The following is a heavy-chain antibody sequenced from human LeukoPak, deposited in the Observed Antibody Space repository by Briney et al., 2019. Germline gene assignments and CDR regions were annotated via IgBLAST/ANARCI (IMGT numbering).Heavy chain of an antibody. Sequence: SETLSLTCAVYGGSFSGYYWSWIRQPPGKGLEWIGEINHSGSTNYNPSLKSRVTISVDTSKNQFSLKLSSVTAADTAVYYCARTPYCSGGSCYSGSDAFDIWGQGTMVTVSS. CDR2: INHSGST. J-gene: IGHJ3*02. D-gene: IGHD2-15*01. CDR1: GGSFSGYY. V-gene: IGHV4-34*01. CDR3: ARTPYCSGGSCYSGSDAFDI.